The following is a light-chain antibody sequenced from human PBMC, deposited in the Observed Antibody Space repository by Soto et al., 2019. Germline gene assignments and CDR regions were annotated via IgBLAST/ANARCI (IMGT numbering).Light chain of an antibody. CDR1: PSVTNF. Sequence: EIVLTQSPGTLSLSPGERATLSCRASPSVTNFLAWYQQKPGQAPRLPIYGAFNRATGIPARFSGSGSGTDFTLTISRLEPEDFAVYYCQQYGSSGTFGQGTKVDIK. V-gene: IGKV3-20*01. CDR3: QQYGSSGT. CDR2: GAF. J-gene: IGKJ1*01.